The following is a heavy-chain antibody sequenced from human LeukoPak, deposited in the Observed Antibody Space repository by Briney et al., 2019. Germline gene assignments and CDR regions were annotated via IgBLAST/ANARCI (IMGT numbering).Heavy chain of an antibody. CDR2: INPNSGGT. J-gene: IGHJ4*02. CDR3: ARDAREMAIISHFDY. V-gene: IGHV1-2*02. Sequence: ASVKVSCKASGYTFTGYYMHWVRQAPGQGLEWMGWINPNSGGTNYAQKFQGRVTMTRDTSISTAYMELSRLRSDDTAVYYCARDAREMAIISHFDYWGQGTLVTVSS. D-gene: IGHD5-24*01. CDR1: GYTFTGYY.